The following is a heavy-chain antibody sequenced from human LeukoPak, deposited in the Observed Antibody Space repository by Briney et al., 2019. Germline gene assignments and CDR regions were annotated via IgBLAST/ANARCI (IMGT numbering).Heavy chain of an antibody. CDR2: ISGSGGST. D-gene: IGHD3-3*01. V-gene: IGHV3-23*01. J-gene: IGHJ4*02. Sequence: GGSLRLSCAASGFTFSSYAMSWVRQAPGKGLEWVSAISGSGGSTYYADSVKGRFTISRDNSKNTLYLQMNSLRAEDTAVYYCARFPVRFSWSGYYSPHFDYWGQGTLVTVSS. CDR1: GFTFSSYA. CDR3: ARFPVRFSWSGYYSPHFDY.